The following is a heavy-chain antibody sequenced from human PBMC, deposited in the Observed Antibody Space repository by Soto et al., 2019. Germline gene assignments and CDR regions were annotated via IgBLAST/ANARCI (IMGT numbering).Heavy chain of an antibody. J-gene: IGHJ6*02. V-gene: IGHV4-34*01. Sequence: SETLSLTCGVYGGSFSGYYWNWIRQPPGKGLEWIGEINHRGTTNYNPSLKSRVTMSVGTFKNQFSLKLSSVTAADTAVYYCARLSIYGLDVWGQGTTVTVSS. CDR3: ARLSIYGLDV. CDR1: GGSFSGYY. CDR2: INHRGTT.